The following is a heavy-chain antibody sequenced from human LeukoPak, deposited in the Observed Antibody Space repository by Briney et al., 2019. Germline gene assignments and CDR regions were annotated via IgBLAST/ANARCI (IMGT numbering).Heavy chain of an antibody. CDR2: IYPGDSDT. V-gene: IGHV5-51*01. D-gene: IGHD6-13*01. Sequence: GESLKISCKGSGYSFSSYWIAWVRQMPGKGLEWMGIIYPGDSDTRYSPSFQGQVTISADKSISTAYLQWSSLKASDTAMYYCARGLVSRSSSWVVAFDIWGQGTMVTVSS. J-gene: IGHJ3*02. CDR1: GYSFSSYW. CDR3: ARGLVSRSSSWVVAFDI.